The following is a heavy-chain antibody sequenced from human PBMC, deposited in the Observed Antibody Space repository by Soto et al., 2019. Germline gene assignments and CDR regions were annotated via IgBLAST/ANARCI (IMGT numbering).Heavy chain of an antibody. J-gene: IGHJ6*02. CDR2: IYPGDSDT. CDR3: ARAVGALRDRLHWLVRFYYYYGLDA. V-gene: IGHV5-51*01. CDR1: GYSFTSYW. Sequence: HGESLKISCKGSGYSFTSYWIGWVRQMPGKGLEWMGIIYPGDSDTRYSPSFQGQVTISADKSISTAYLQWSSLKASDTAMYYCARAVGALRDRLHWLVRFYYYYGLDARGQGTTVSGSS. D-gene: IGHD6-19*01.